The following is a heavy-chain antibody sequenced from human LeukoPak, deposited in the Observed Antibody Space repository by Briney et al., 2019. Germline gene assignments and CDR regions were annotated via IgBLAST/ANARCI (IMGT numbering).Heavy chain of an antibody. CDR2: IYYGGST. D-gene: IGHD3-22*01. V-gene: IGHV4-59*08. CDR3: ARQSDSYYSTFDX. J-gene: IGHJ4*02. Sequence: GNIYYGGSTNYTPSLKSRVTISVDTSKNQFSLKLSSVTAADTAVYYCARQSDSYYSTFDXXGQXTL.